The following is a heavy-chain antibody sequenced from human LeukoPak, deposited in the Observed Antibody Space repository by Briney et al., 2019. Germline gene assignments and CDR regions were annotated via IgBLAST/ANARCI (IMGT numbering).Heavy chain of an antibody. CDR2: IYYSGST. CDR1: GGSISSYY. J-gene: IGHJ1*01. V-gene: IGHV4-59*08. CDR3: ARWSCSGGNCYSYFQH. D-gene: IGHD2-15*01. Sequence: SETLSLTCTVSGGSISSYYWSWIRQPPGKGLEWIGYIYYSGSTNYNPSLKSRVTISVNTSKNQFSLKLSSVTAADTAVYYCARWSCSGGNCYSYFQHWGQGNLVTVSS.